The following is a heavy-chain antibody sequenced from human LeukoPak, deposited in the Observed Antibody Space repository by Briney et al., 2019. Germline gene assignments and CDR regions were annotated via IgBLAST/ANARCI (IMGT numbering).Heavy chain of an antibody. V-gene: IGHV3-15*01. Sequence: PGGSLRLSCAASEASGFTFSRAWMSWVRQAPGKGLEWFGWIKRKTHGETTDYAAHQKGRFTISRDDSKNTLFLQVNSLKTEDTAVYYCTTGNYGGRSCNDSFDVWGQGTMVTVSS. D-gene: IGHD4-23*01. CDR2: IKRKTHGETT. J-gene: IGHJ3*01. CDR3: TTGNYGGRSCNDSFDV. CDR1: GFTFSRAW.